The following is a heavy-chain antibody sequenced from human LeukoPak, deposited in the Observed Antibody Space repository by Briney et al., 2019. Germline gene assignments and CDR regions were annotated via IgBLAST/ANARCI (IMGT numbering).Heavy chain of an antibody. CDR1: GFTFSSYW. V-gene: IGHV3-74*01. Sequence: GGSLRLSCAASGFTFSSYWMHWVRQAPGKGLVWVSRINSDGSTTTYADSVRGRFTISRDNAKNTLDLQMNSLRAEDTAVYYCAKSPGGGNWFDPWGQRTLVTVSS. D-gene: IGHD3-16*01. J-gene: IGHJ5*02. CDR3: AKSPGGGNWFDP. CDR2: INSDGSTT.